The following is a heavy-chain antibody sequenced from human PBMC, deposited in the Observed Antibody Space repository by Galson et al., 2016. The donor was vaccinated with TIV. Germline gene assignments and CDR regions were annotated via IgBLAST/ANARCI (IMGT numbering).Heavy chain of an antibody. Sequence: SVKVSCKASGGTFSSNVFNWVRLAPGQGLEWMGVINPLFPTTNYAQRFQGRVTITADESTSTAYMELSGLRSGDTAGYYCAVDRNTAFDTYPFYYGMAAWGQGTTVIVSS. J-gene: IGHJ6*02. CDR2: INPLFPTT. V-gene: IGHV1-69*13. D-gene: IGHD5-18*01. CDR1: GGTFSSNV. CDR3: AVDRNTAFDTYPFYYGMAA.